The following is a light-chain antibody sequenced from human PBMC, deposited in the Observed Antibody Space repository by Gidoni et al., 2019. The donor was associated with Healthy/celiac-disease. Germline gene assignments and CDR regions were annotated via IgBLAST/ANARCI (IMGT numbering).Light chain of an antibody. J-gene: IGKJ1*01. V-gene: IGKV2-28*01. CDR3: MQALQIPA. Sequence: DIVMTQSQLSLPVTPGEPASISCRSSQSLLHSNGYNYLDWYLPKPGQSPQLLIYLGSNRASGVPDRFSGSGSGTDFTLKISRVEAEYVGVYYCMQALQIPAFXQXTKVEIK. CDR1: QSLLHSNGYNY. CDR2: LGS.